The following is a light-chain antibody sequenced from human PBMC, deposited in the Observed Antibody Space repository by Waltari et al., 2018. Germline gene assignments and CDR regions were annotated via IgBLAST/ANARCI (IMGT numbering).Light chain of an antibody. CDR1: QSVLYSSNNKNC. CDR2: WAS. V-gene: IGKV4-1*01. Sequence: DIVMTQSPDSLAVSLGERATINCKSSQSVLYSSNNKNCLAWYQQKPGQPPKPLIYWASTRESGVPDRFSGSGSGKDFTLTISSLQAEDVAVYYCQQYLSVPRTFGQGTKVEIK. CDR3: QQYLSVPRT. J-gene: IGKJ1*01.